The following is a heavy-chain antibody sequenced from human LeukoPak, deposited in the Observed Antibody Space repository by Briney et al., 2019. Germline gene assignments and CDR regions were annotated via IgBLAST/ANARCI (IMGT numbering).Heavy chain of an antibody. J-gene: IGHJ4*02. CDR3: ARSVTYYYGSGSYGN. CDR2: INHSGST. V-gene: IGHV4-34*01. Sequence: SETLSLTCAVYGGSFSGYYWSWIRQPPGKGLEWIGEINHSGSTNYNPSLKSRVTISVDTSKNQFSLKLSSVTAADTAVYYCARSVTYYYGSGSYGNWGQGTLVTVSS. D-gene: IGHD3-10*01. CDR1: GGSFSGYY.